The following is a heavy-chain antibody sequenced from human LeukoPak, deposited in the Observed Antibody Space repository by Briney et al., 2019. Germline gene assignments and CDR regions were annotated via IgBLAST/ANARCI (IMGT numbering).Heavy chain of an antibody. J-gene: IGHJ3*01. Sequence: GGSLRLSCAASGFSSGTHGMSWVRQGPGKGLEWVSALDGTGTSIYYADSVKGRFTISRDNSKNTLFLQMNSLRAEDTAIYYCAKDSPILTVWGQGTMVTVSS. CDR1: GFSSGTHG. CDR3: AKDSPILTV. V-gene: IGHV3-23*01. D-gene: IGHD3-9*01. CDR2: LDGTGTSI.